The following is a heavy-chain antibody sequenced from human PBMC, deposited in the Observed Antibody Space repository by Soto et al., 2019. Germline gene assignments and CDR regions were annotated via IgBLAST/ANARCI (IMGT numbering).Heavy chain of an antibody. CDR3: ARYIQGLRYDGMDV. CDR2: MCESGTPT. D-gene: IGHD2-2*01. CDR1: GFTFSSYA. J-gene: IGHJ6*02. Sequence: EVQVLESVGGLVQPGGSLRLSCAASGFTFSSYAMKWVRQAPGKGLELVSLMCESGTPTYYADSVKGRFTISRDNSGKTLFLEMYSLRAEDTAVYYCARYIQGLRYDGMDVCGQGTTVTVSS. V-gene: IGHV3-23*01.